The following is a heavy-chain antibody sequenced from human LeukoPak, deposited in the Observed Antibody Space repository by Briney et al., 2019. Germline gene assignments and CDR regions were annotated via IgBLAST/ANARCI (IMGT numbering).Heavy chain of an antibody. D-gene: IGHD4-23*01. CDR2: IIPILGTA. V-gene: IGHV1-69*04. Sequence: GASVKVSCKASGGTFSSYAISWVRQAPGQGLEWMGRIIPILGTANYAQKFQGRVTITADKSTSTAYMELSSLRSEDTAVYYCARGYGGRDYFDYWGQGTLVTVSS. CDR3: ARGYGGRDYFDY. J-gene: IGHJ4*02. CDR1: GGTFSSYA.